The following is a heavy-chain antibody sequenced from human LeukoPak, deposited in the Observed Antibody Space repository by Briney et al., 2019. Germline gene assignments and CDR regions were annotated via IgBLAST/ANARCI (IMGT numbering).Heavy chain of an antibody. J-gene: IGHJ4*02. D-gene: IGHD3-10*01. CDR3: AKDRFGEYYSDY. V-gene: IGHV1-69*13. Sequence: SVTVSCKASGGTFSGYAISWMRQAPGQGLEWMGGIIPIFGTPNYAQKFQGRVTITADESTSTAYMELSSLRTEDTAVYYCAKDRFGEYYSDYWGQGTLVTVSS. CDR2: IIPIFGTP. CDR1: GGTFSGYA.